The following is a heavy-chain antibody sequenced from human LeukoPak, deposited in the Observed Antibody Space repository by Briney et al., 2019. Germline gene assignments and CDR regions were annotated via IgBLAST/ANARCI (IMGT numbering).Heavy chain of an antibody. CDR3: ATYYTIFDPFDT. Sequence: ASETLSLTCTVSGGSISSRSYYWGWIRQPPGKGLEWIGSIHHTGSTHFNPSLKSRVTISVDTSKNQLSLNLSSVTAADTAMYYCATYYTIFDPFDTWGQGTLVTVSS. CDR1: GGSISSRSYY. D-gene: IGHD3-3*01. J-gene: IGHJ4*02. CDR2: IHHTGST. V-gene: IGHV4-39*07.